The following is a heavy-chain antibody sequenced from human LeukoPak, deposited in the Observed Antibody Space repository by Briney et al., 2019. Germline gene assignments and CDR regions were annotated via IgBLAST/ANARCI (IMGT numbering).Heavy chain of an antibody. D-gene: IGHD5-18*01. V-gene: IGHV3-49*04. CDR3: TRGPIHLWLYDGTDV. J-gene: IGHJ6*02. CDR2: IRSQAYRGTT. CDR1: GFTFGDHA. Sequence: GGSLRLSCTASGFTFGDHAMSWVRQAPGKGLEWVGFIRSQAYRGTTEYAASVKGRFIISRDDSKSIVYLQMSSLIVEDTAAYFCTRGPIHLWLYDGTDVWGQGTTVIVSS.